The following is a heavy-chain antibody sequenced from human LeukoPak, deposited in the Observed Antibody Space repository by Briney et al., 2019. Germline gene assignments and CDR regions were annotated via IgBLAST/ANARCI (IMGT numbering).Heavy chain of an antibody. CDR3: ARGGGFLEWESDAFDI. CDR2: IIPIFGTA. J-gene: IGHJ3*02. Sequence: SVRVSCKASGGTFSSYAISWVRQAPGQGLEWMGGIIPIFGTANYAQKFQGRVTITADESTSTAYMELSSLRSGDTAVYYCARGGGFLEWESDAFDIWGQGTMVTVSS. D-gene: IGHD3-3*01. CDR1: GGTFSSYA. V-gene: IGHV1-69*13.